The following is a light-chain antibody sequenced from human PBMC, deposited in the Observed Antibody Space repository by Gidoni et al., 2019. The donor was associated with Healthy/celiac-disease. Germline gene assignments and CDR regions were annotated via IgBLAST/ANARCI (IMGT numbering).Light chain of an antibody. CDR1: QGISSY. V-gene: IGKV1-9*01. J-gene: IGKJ2*01. Sequence: VTITCRASQGISSYLAWYQQKPGKAPKLLIYAASTLQSGVPSRFSGSGSGTEFTLTISSLQPEDFATYYCQQLNSYPPYTFGQXTKLEIK. CDR2: AAS. CDR3: QQLNSYPPYT.